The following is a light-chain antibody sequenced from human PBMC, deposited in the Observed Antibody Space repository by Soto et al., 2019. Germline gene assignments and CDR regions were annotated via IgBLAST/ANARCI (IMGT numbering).Light chain of an antibody. V-gene: IGLV2-8*01. Sequence: QSVLTQPPSASGSPGQSVTISCTGTSSDVGAYKYVSWYQQYPGKAPKLMIYEVSKRPSGVPDRFSGSKSGNTASLTVSGLQAEEEADYYCTSYVGSDIWVFGGGTKLTVL. J-gene: IGLJ3*02. CDR3: TSYVGSDIWV. CDR1: SSDVGAYKY. CDR2: EVS.